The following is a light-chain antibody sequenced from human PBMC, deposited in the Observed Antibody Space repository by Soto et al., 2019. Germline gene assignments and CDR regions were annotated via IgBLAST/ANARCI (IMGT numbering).Light chain of an antibody. CDR2: GAS. V-gene: IGKV3-15*01. CDR3: QQYNNWPPWT. CDR1: QSVSSN. J-gene: IGKJ1*01. Sequence: EIVMTQSPATLSVSPGERATLSCTASQSVSSNLAWYQQKPGQAPRLLIYGASTRATGIPARFSGSGSGTEFTLTISSLQSEDFAVYYRQQYNNWPPWTFGQGTKVEIK.